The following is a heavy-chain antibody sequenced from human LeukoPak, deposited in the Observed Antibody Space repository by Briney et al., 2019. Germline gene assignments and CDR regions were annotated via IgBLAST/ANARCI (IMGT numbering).Heavy chain of an antibody. CDR1: GYTLTSYA. Sequence: ASVKVSCKASGYTLTSYAMHWVRQAPGQRLEWMGWINAGNGNTKYSQKFQGRVTITRDTSTSTAYMELRSLRSDDTAVYYCARFVYYDSSGYYDYWGQGTLVTASS. CDR2: INAGNGNT. D-gene: IGHD3-22*01. J-gene: IGHJ4*02. V-gene: IGHV1-3*01. CDR3: ARFVYYDSSGYYDY.